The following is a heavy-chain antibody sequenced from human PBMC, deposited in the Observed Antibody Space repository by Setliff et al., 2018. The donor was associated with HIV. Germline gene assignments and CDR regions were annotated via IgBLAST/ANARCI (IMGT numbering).Heavy chain of an antibody. Sequence: SETLSLTCTVSGGSISSSHDFWNWIRQPPGKGLEWIGAISHGGITYYNPSLTSRVTISVDTSKNQFSLKVTSVTAADTAVYYCARVPGRDYYDTSGDFDYWGLGTLVTVSS. CDR1: GGSISSSHDF. CDR3: ARVPGRDYYDTSGDFDY. D-gene: IGHD3-22*01. J-gene: IGHJ4*02. V-gene: IGHV4-39*07. CDR2: ISHGGIT.